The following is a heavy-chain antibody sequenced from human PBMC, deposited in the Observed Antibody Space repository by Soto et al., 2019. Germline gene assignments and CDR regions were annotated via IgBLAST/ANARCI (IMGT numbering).Heavy chain of an antibody. Sequence: SETLSLTCTVSGGSISSGDYYWSWIRQPPGKGLEWIGYIYYSGSTYYNPSLKSRVTISVDTSKNQFSLKLSSVTADDTAVYFCARVGRPQHLLTGFDNWGQGTLVTVSS. CDR2: IYYSGST. CDR1: GGSISSGDYY. CDR3: ARVGRPQHLLTGFDN. V-gene: IGHV4-30-4*01. J-gene: IGHJ5*02. D-gene: IGHD3-16*01.